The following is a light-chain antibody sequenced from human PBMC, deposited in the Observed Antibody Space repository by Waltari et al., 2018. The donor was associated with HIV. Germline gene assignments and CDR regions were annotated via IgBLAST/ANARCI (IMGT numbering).Light chain of an antibody. CDR2: DVS. CDR3: SSYTSSSTPWV. CDR1: RSDVGRYTY. Sequence: QSALTQPASVSGPPGPSTTISSTGTRSDVGRYTYLSWDQQHPGKAPKLMIYDVSNRPSGVSNRFSGSKSGNTASLTISGLQAEDEADYYCSSYTSSSTPWVFGGGTKLTVL. V-gene: IGLV2-14*01. J-gene: IGLJ3*02.